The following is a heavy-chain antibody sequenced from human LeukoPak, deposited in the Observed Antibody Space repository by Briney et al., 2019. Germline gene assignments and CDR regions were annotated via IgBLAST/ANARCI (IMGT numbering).Heavy chain of an antibody. D-gene: IGHD6-13*01. J-gene: IGHJ6*02. V-gene: IGHV1-69*04. CDR1: GGTFSSYA. CDR2: IIPILAIA. CDR3: ARGSSWYRGNYYYHGMDV. Sequence: SVKVSCKASGGTFSSYAISWVRQAPGQGLEWMGRIIPILAIANYAQKFQGRVTITADKSTSTAYMELSSLRSEDTAVYYCARGSSWYRGNYYYHGMDVWGQGTTVTVSS.